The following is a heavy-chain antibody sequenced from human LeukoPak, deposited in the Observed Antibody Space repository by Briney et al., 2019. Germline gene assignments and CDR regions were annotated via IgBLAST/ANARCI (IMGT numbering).Heavy chain of an antibody. CDR3: AKLPTGYPNWFDP. Sequence: GGSLRHSCAASGFTFSNSVMGWVRQAPGKGLEWVSAIGGSGDSTYYTDSVTGRFTISRDNSKNTLYLQMNSLRAEDTALYYCAKLPTGYPNWFDPWGQGTLVTVSS. D-gene: IGHD3-9*01. J-gene: IGHJ5*02. V-gene: IGHV3-23*01. CDR2: IGGSGDST. CDR1: GFTFSNSV.